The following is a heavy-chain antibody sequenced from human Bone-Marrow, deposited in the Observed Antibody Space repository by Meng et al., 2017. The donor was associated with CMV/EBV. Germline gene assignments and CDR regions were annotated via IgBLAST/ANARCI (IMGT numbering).Heavy chain of an antibody. D-gene: IGHD2-2*02. V-gene: IGHV1-2*02. Sequence: YTFIGYYMEWVRQAPGQGREWMGWINPNSGGTNYAQKFQGRVTMTSDTSISTAYMELSRLRSDDTAVYYCATQTTHCTSTSCYTGDYWGQGTLVTVSS. CDR3: ATQTTHCTSTSCYTGDY. CDR1: YTFIGYY. CDR2: INPNSGGT. J-gene: IGHJ4*02.